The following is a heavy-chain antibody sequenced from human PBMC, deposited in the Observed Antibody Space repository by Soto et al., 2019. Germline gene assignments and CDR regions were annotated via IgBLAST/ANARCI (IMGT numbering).Heavy chain of an antibody. V-gene: IGHV1-46*03. CDR2: INPSGGST. D-gene: IGHD6-19*01. CDR3: ASSLLRIAVAGRAFDY. Sequence: ASVKVSCKASGYTFTSYYMHWVRQAPGQGLEWMGIINPSGGSTSYAQKFQGRVTMTRDTSTSTVYMELSSLRSEDTAVYYCASSLLRIAVAGRAFDYWGQGTLVTVSS. J-gene: IGHJ4*02. CDR1: GYTFTSYY.